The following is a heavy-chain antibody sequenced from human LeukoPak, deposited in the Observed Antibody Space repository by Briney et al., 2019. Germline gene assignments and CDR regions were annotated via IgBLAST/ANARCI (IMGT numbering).Heavy chain of an antibody. Sequence: SETLSLTCTVSGASISRSDYFGGWIRQPPGKGLEWIGSIYYSGSTYYSPSLKGRVTISVDTSKNQFSLKLTSVTAADTAVYYCARSSEYGDPFNYWGQGTLVTVSS. V-gene: IGHV4-39*01. CDR2: IYYSGST. CDR1: GASISRSDYF. J-gene: IGHJ4*02. CDR3: ARSSEYGDPFNY. D-gene: IGHD4-17*01.